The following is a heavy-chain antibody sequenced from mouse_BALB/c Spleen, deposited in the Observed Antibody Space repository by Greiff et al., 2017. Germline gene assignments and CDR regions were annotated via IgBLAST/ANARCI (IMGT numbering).Heavy chain of an antibody. J-gene: IGHJ1*01. Sequence: LVESGAELVKPGASVKLSCTASGFNIKDTYMHWVKQRPEQGLEWIGRIDPANGNTKYDPKFQGKATITADTSSNTAYLQLSSLTSEDTAVYYCARYYYRYDWYFDVWGAGTTVTVSS. D-gene: IGHD2-14*01. V-gene: IGHV14-3*02. CDR3: ARYYYRYDWYFDV. CDR2: IDPANGNT. CDR1: GFNIKDTY.